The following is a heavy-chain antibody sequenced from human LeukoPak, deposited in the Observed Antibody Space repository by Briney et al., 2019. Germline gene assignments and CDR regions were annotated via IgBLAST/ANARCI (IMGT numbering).Heavy chain of an antibody. D-gene: IGHD3-9*01. CDR2: ISSSSSYI. V-gene: IGHV3-21*01. CDR1: GFTFSSYS. Sequence: GGSLRLSCAASGFTFSSYSMNWVRQAPGKGLEWVSSISSSSSYIYYADSVKGRFTISRDNAKNSLYLQMNSLRAEDTAVYYCARGVRDILSGYYTDYYFYYMDVWGKGTTVTVSS. J-gene: IGHJ6*03. CDR3: ARGVRDILSGYYTDYYFYYMDV.